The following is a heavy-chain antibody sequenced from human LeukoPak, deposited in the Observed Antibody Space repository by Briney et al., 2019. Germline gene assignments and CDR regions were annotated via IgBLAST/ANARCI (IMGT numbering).Heavy chain of an antibody. Sequence: GGSLRLSCAASGFTFSSYSMNWVRQTPGKGLEWVSYISSSSSTIYYADSVKGRFTISRDNAKNSLSLQMNSLRAEDTALYYCAKDTWQFAPDYYYYMDVWGKGTTVTVSS. CDR3: AKDTWQFAPDYYYYMDV. V-gene: IGHV3-48*01. J-gene: IGHJ6*03. CDR2: ISSSSSTI. D-gene: IGHD2-21*01. CDR1: GFTFSSYS.